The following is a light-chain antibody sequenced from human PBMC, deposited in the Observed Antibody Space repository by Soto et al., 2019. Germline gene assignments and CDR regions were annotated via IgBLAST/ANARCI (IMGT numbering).Light chain of an antibody. CDR2: AVS. V-gene: IGLV2-14*03. CDR3: SSYAGSNIVV. J-gene: IGLJ2*01. Sequence: QSALTQPASVSGSPGQSITISCSGTSSDIGSYDHVAWYQQFPGKSPKLIIYAVSDRPSGVSDRFSGSKSGISASLTISGLQTEDEADYYCSSYAGSNIVVFGGGTKLTVL. CDR1: SSDIGSYDH.